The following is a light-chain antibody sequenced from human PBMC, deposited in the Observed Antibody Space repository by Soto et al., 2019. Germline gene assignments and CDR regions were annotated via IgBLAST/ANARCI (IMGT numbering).Light chain of an antibody. Sequence: DIQMTQSPSTLSASVGDRVTITCRASQSISSWLAWYQQKPGKAPKLLIYDASTLESGAPSRFSGSGSGTELTLTINSLQPDDFASYYCQQYNSYPWTFGQGTRWISN. J-gene: IGKJ1*01. CDR2: DAS. CDR1: QSISSW. CDR3: QQYNSYPWT. V-gene: IGKV1-5*01.